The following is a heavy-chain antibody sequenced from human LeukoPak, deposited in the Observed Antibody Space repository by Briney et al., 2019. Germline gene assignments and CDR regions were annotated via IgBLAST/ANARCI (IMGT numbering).Heavy chain of an antibody. CDR2: MNPNSGNT. Sequence: ASVKVSCKASGYTFTSYDINWVRQATGQGLEWMGWMNPNSGNTGYAQKFQGRVTITRNTSISTAYMELSSLRSDDTAVYYCARVLVPAGALWYYYYYMDVWGKGTTVTISS. CDR1: GYTFTSYD. CDR3: ARVLVPAGALWYYYYYMDV. D-gene: IGHD2-2*01. V-gene: IGHV1-8*03. J-gene: IGHJ6*03.